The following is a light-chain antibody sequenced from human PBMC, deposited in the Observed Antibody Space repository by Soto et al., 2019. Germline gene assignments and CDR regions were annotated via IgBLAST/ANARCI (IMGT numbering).Light chain of an antibody. J-gene: IGKJ5*01. Sequence: EIVFTQSPATLSLSPGERATLSCSASQNVSHYLAWYQQKPGQAPRLLIYDASNRATGIPARFSGSGSGTDFTLTISSLESEDFAVYYCQQRANWPPITFGQGTRLEIK. CDR2: DAS. CDR3: QQRANWPPIT. CDR1: QNVSHY. V-gene: IGKV3-11*01.